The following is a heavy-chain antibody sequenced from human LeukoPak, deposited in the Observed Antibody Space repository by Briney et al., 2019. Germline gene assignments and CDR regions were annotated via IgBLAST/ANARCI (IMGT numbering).Heavy chain of an antibody. J-gene: IGHJ5*02. Sequence: SETLSLTCTVSGGSISSGDYYWSWIRQPPGKGLEWIGYIYYSGSTYYNPSLKSRVTISVDTSKNQFSLKLSSVTAADTAVYYCARAYFDWLLYPNWFDPCGQGTLVTVSS. D-gene: IGHD3-9*01. CDR1: GGSISSGDYY. V-gene: IGHV4-30-4*01. CDR3: ARAYFDWLLYPNWFDP. CDR2: IYYSGST.